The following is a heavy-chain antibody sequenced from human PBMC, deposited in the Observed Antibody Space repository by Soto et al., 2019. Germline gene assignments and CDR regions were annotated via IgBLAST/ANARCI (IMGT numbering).Heavy chain of an antibody. CDR1: GLTLSRYW. CDR2: ISNDGNST. J-gene: IGHJ4*02. CDR3: ARVPAALTYFDY. V-gene: IGHV3-74*03. Sequence: GGSLSLSCAASGLTLSRYWMHWVRQAPGKGLVWVSRISNDGNSTTYADSVKGRFTISRDNAKNTLYLQMNSLRAEDTAVYYCARVPAALTYFDYWGQGILVTVSS. D-gene: IGHD2-2*01.